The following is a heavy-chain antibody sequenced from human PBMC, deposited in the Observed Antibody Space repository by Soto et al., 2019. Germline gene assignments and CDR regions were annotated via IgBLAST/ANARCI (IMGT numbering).Heavy chain of an antibody. J-gene: IGHJ5*02. Sequence: GSMKVSRKASGYNFTKKYVSWGRQGTGQGLEWMGWMNPGSGDTGYAQKFQGRVTMTRDISIATAYMELSSLRSDDTAIYYCARMETFGSLNWFDPWGQGTLVTVSS. CDR1: GYNFTKKY. V-gene: IGHV1-8*01. CDR3: ARMETFGSLNWFDP. CDR2: MNPGSGDT. D-gene: IGHD3-16*01.